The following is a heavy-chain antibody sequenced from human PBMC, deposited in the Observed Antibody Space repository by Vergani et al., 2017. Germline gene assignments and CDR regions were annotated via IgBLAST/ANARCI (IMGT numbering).Heavy chain of an antibody. CDR3: ARDLRLLYNRFDP. J-gene: IGHJ5*02. D-gene: IGHD1-14*01. CDR1: GFTFSSHG. Sequence: QVQLVESEGGVVQPGRSLTLSCVASGFTFSSHGMHWVRQAPGKGLEWVAVTWYDGNNKQYADSVKGRFTISRDNSKSTMYLQMNSLRDEDTGVYYCARDLRLLYNRFDPWGQGTLVTVSS. CDR2: TWYDGNNK. V-gene: IGHV3-33*01.